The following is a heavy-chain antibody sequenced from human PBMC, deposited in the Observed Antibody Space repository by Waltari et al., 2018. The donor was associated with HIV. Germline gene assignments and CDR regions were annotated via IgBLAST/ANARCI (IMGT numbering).Heavy chain of an antibody. D-gene: IGHD3-22*01. J-gene: IGHJ4*02. CDR3: ARGRGQYYDSSAYWDY. CDR2: IGTAGYT. CDR1: GFTFSSYD. Sequence: EVQLVESGGGLVQPGGSLRLSCAASGFTFSSYDMHWVRQATGKGLEWVSAIGTAGYTYYPGSVKGRFTISRENAKNSLYLQMNSLRAGDTAVYYCARGRGQYYDSSAYWDYWGQGTLVTVSS. V-gene: IGHV3-13*01.